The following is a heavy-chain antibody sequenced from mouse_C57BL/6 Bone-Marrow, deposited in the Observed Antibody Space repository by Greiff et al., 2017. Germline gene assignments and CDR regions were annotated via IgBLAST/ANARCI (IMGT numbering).Heavy chain of an antibody. Sequence: VQLQQSGPELVKPGASVKISCKASGYSFTDYNMNWVKQSNGKSLEWIGVINPNYGTTSYNQKFKGKATLTVDQSSSTDYMQLNSLTSEDSAVYYCARENYYGSSYRADYYAMDYWGQGTSVTVSS. CDR2: INPNYGTT. CDR1: GYSFTDYN. V-gene: IGHV1-39*01. CDR3: ARENYYGSSYRADYYAMDY. D-gene: IGHD1-1*01. J-gene: IGHJ4*01.